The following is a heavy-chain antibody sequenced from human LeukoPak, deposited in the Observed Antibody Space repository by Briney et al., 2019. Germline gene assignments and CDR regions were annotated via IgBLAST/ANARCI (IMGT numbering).Heavy chain of an antibody. V-gene: IGHV4-34*01. CDR1: GGSFSGYY. CDR3: ARAPDCSSTSCYPAPNDAFDI. Sequence: SETLSLTCAVYGGSFSGYYWSWIRQPPGKGLEWIGEINHSGSTNYNPSLKSRVTISVDTSKNQFSLKLSSVTAADTAVYYCARAPDCSSTSCYPAPNDAFDIWGQGTMVTVSS. J-gene: IGHJ3*02. CDR2: INHSGST. D-gene: IGHD2-2*01.